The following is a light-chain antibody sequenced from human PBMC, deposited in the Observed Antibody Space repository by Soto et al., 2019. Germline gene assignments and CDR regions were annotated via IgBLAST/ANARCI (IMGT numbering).Light chain of an antibody. CDR2: GAS. Sequence: EIVIRQRPATLSVSPGERATLSSRASQSVSSNLAWYQQKPGQAPRLLIYGASTRATGIPARFSGSGSGTEFTLTISSLQSEDFAVYYCQQYNNWPRTFGQGTKVDI. V-gene: IGKV3-15*01. CDR1: QSVSSN. CDR3: QQYNNWPRT. J-gene: IGKJ1*01.